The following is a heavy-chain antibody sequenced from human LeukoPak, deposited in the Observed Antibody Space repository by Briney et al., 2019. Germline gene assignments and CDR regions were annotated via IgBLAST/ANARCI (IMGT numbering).Heavy chain of an antibody. Sequence: ASVKVSCKASGYTFTSYYIHWVRQPPGQGLEWMGWINPNSGGTNYAQKFQGRVTMTRDTSISTAYMELSRLRSDDTAVYYCARVAYDSSGSYDYWGQGTLVTVSS. V-gene: IGHV1-2*02. CDR3: ARVAYDSSGSYDY. CDR1: GYTFTSYY. CDR2: INPNSGGT. J-gene: IGHJ4*02. D-gene: IGHD3-22*01.